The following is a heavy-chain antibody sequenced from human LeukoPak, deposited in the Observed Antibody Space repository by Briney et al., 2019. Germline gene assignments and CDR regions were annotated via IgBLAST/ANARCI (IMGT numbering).Heavy chain of an antibody. D-gene: IGHD1-26*01. CDR3: ARVRWEQRPIQYYFDY. J-gene: IGHJ4*02. CDR2: IYHSGST. CDR1: GYSISSGYY. Sequence: SETLSLTCTVSGYSISSGYYWGWIRQPPGKGLEWIGSIYHSGSTYYNPSLKSRVTISVDTSKNQFSLKLSSVTAADTAVYYYARVRWEQRPIQYYFDYWGQGTLVTVSS. V-gene: IGHV4-38-2*02.